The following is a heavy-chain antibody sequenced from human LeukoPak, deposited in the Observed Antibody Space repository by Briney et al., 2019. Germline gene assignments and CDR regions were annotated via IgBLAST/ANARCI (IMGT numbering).Heavy chain of an antibody. CDR3: ARVTEMATIPFDY. V-gene: IGHV7-4-1*02. J-gene: IGHJ4*02. D-gene: IGHD5-24*01. CDR1: GYTFTDFA. Sequence: ASVKVSCKASGYTFTDFAITWVRQAPGQGLEWMGWINTNTGNPTYAQGFTGRFVFSLDTSVSTAYLQISSLKAEDTAVYYCARVTEMATIPFDYWGQGTLVTVSS. CDR2: INTNTGNP.